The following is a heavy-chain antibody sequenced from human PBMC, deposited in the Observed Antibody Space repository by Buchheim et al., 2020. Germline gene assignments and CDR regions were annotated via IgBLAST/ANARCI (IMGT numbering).Heavy chain of an antibody. CDR1: GFTFSRYG. D-gene: IGHD3-22*01. CDR3: AKRDYDDSSGYYGPNWFDP. CDR2: ISSDGSDK. J-gene: IGHJ5*02. V-gene: IGHV3-30*18. Sequence: QVQLVESGGGVVQPGRSLRLSCAASGFTFSRYGMHWVRQAAGKGLEWVAVISSDGSDKYYADSVKGRFAISRDNSKNTVYLQMNSLRTEDTAVYYCAKRDYDDSSGYYGPNWFDPWGQGTL.